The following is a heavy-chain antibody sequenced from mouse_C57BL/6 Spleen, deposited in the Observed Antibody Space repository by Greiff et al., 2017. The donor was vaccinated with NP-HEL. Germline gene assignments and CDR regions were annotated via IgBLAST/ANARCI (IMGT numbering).Heavy chain of an antibody. CDR3: AREEVGGNPFAD. D-gene: IGHD2-1*01. CDR1: GFTFSDYY. J-gene: IGHJ3*01. CDR2: INYDGSST. V-gene: IGHV5-16*01. Sequence: DVKLVESEGGLVQPGSSMKLSCTASGFTFSDYYMAWVRQVPEKGLEWVANINYDGSSTYYLDSLKSRFIISRDNAKNILYLQMSSLKSEDTATYYCAREEVGGNPFADWGQGTLVTVSA.